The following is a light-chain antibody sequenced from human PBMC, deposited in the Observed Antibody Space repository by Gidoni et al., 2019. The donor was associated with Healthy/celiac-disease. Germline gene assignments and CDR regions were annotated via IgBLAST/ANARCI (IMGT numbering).Light chain of an antibody. CDR1: SSNIGRNY. CDR2: SHN. V-gene: IGLV1-47*02. Sequence: QSVLTQPPSASGPPGQRVTISCSGSSSNIGRNYVYWYQQLPGTAPKLLIYSHNQRPSGVPDRCSGSKSGTSASLAISGLRAEDEADYYCAAWDDSLSGVVFGGGTKLTVL. CDR3: AAWDDSLSGVV. J-gene: IGLJ2*01.